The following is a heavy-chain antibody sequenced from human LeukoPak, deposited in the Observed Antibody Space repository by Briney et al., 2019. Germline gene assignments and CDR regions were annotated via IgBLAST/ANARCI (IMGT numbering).Heavy chain of an antibody. CDR3: AEVDSSGYQIDY. D-gene: IGHD3-22*01. Sequence: SETLSLTCAVSSGSISSGNWWSWVRQPPGKGLEWIGEIYHSGSTNYNPSLKSRVNMSVDKPNNQFSLQLSSVTAADTAVYYCAEVDSSGYQIDYWGQGTLVTVSS. J-gene: IGHJ4*02. V-gene: IGHV4-4*02. CDR1: SGSISSGNW. CDR2: IYHSGST.